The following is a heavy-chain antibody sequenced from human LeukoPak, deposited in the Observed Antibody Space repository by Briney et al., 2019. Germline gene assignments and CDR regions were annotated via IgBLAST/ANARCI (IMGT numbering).Heavy chain of an antibody. J-gene: IGHJ3*02. CDR2: IYYSGST. D-gene: IGHD4-23*01. Sequence: SETLSHTCTVSGGSISSGGYYWSWIRQHPGKGLEWIGYIYYSGSTYYNPSLKSRVTISVDASKNQFSLKLSSVTAADTAVYYCARAVGEPAFDIWGQGTMVTVSS. V-gene: IGHV4-31*03. CDR3: ARAVGEPAFDI. CDR1: GGSISSGGYY.